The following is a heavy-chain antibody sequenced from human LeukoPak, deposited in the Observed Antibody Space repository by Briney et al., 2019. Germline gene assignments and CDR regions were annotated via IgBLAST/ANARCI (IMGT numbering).Heavy chain of an antibody. Sequence: PSETLSLTCTVSGGSISSSSYYWGWIRQPPGKGLEWIGSIYYSGSTYYNPSLKSRVTISVDTSKNQFSLKLSSVTAADTAVYYCARGQAILPKHYYDSSGYAFDYWGQGTLVTVSS. CDR1: GGSISSSSYY. CDR2: IYYSGST. V-gene: IGHV4-39*07. J-gene: IGHJ4*02. CDR3: ARGQAILPKHYYDSSGYAFDY. D-gene: IGHD3-22*01.